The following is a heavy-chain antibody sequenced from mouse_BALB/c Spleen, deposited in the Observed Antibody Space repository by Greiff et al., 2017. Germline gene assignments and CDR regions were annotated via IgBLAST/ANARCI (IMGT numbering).Heavy chain of an antibody. CDR2: INPSTGYT. Sequence: QVQLQQSGAELAKPGASVKMSCKASGYTFTSYWMHWVKQRPGQGLEWIGYINPSTGYTEYNQKFKDKATLTADKSSSTAYMELHSLTSEDSAVYYCNARGRYDEENAMDYWGQGTSVTVSS. CDR1: GYTFTSYW. D-gene: IGHD2-14*01. CDR3: NARGRYDEENAMDY. V-gene: IGHV1-7*01. J-gene: IGHJ4*01.